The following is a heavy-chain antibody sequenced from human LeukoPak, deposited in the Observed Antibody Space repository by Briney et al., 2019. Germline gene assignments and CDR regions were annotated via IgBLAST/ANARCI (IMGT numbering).Heavy chain of an antibody. CDR3: ARHNFGRGFDY. CDR2: IYYSGST. J-gene: IGHJ4*02. V-gene: IGHV4-39*01. Sequence: SETLSLTCTVSGGSISRSSYYWTWIRQPPGKGLEWIGSIYYSGSTYYNPSLKSRVTISADTSKNQFSLNLSSVTAADTAVYYCARHNFGRGFDYWGQGTLVTVSS. D-gene: IGHD3-10*01. CDR1: GGSISRSSYY.